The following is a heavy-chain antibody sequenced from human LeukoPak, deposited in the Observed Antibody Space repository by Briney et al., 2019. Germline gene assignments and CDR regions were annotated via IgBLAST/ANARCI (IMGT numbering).Heavy chain of an antibody. D-gene: IGHD3-9*01. CDR2: INPSGGST. J-gene: IGHJ4*02. Sequence: ASVTVSCKASGYTFTRYYIHWVRQAPGQGLEWMGIINPSGGSTSYAQKFQGRVTMTRDTSTSTVYMELSSLRSEDTAVYYCARVGDVLRYFDYYFDYWGQGTLVTVSS. CDR1: GYTFTRYY. CDR3: ARVGDVLRYFDYYFDY. V-gene: IGHV1-46*01.